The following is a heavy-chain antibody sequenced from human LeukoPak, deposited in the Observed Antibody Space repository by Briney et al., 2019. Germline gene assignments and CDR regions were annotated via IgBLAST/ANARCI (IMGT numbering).Heavy chain of an antibody. V-gene: IGHV1-18*01. Sequence: ASVKVSCKASGYTFTSYGISWVRQAPGQGLEWVGWISAYNGNTNYAQKLQGRVTMTTDTSTSTAYMELRSLRSDDTAVYYCARDLGIYGSGSYDYWGQGTLVTVSS. CDR2: ISAYNGNT. CDR3: ARDLGIYGSGSYDY. J-gene: IGHJ4*02. CDR1: GYTFTSYG. D-gene: IGHD3-10*01.